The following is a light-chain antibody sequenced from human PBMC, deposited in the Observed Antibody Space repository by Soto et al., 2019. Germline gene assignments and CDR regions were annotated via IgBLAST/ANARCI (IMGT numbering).Light chain of an antibody. CDR3: SSYTSSSTNYV. V-gene: IGLV2-8*01. J-gene: IGLJ1*01. Sequence: QSVLTQPPSASGSPGQSVTISCTGTNSDVGGYDYVSWYQQHPGKAPKLMIYEVAKRPSGVPDRFSGSKSGNTASLTVSGLQAEDEADYYCSSYTSSSTNYVFGTGTKVTVL. CDR1: NSDVGGYDY. CDR2: EVA.